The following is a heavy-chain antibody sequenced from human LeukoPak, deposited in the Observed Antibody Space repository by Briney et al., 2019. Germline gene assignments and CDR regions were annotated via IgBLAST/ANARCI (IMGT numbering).Heavy chain of an antibody. V-gene: IGHV4-59*01. CDR1: GGSISSYY. J-gene: IGHJ4*02. CDR3: ARDLSSDY. Sequence: SETLSLTCTVSGGSISSYYWSWIRQPPGKGLEWIGYIYYSGSTNYNPSLKSRVTISVDTSKNQFSLKLSSVTAADTAVYYCARDLSSDYWGQGTLVTVSS. CDR2: IYYSGST.